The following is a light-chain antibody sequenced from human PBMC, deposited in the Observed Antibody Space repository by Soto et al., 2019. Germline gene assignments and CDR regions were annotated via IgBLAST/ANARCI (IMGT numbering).Light chain of an antibody. CDR1: ETIGRAY. V-gene: IGKV3-20*01. Sequence: IVLTQSPGTVSLSPGERATLSCRASETIGRAYFAWYQHRPGRTPRLVLSGTSNRAAGVPDRFGGSGSGADFALTVSGVAPEDFAVYYCHQYATSPFPFGQGTKLEIK. CDR2: GTS. J-gene: IGKJ2*01. CDR3: HQYATSPFP.